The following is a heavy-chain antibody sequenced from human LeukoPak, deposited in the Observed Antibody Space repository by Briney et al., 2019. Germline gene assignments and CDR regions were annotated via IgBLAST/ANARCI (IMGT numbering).Heavy chain of an antibody. CDR1: GGSFSGYY. CDR3: ARGDFWSGPGSHNWFDP. CDR2: INHSGST. D-gene: IGHD3-3*01. J-gene: IGHJ5*02. Sequence: SETLSLTCAVYGGSFSGYYWSWIRQPPGKGLEWIGEINHSGSTNYNPSLKSRVTISVDTSKNQFSLKLSSVTAADTAVYYCARGDFWSGPGSHNWFDPWGQGTLVTVSS. V-gene: IGHV4-34*01.